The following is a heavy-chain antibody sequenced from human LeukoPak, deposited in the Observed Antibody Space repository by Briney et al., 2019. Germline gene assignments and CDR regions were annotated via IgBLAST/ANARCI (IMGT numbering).Heavy chain of an antibody. V-gene: IGHV3-23*01. CDR2: ISGGGST. Sequence: GGSLRLSCAASGLTFSSYAMSWVRQAPGKGLEWVSAISGGGSTYYADSVKGRFTISRDNSKNTLYLQMNSLRAEDTAVYYCARYSSGWYCLDYWGQGTLVTVSS. CDR3: ARYSSGWYCLDY. D-gene: IGHD6-19*01. J-gene: IGHJ4*02. CDR1: GLTFSSYA.